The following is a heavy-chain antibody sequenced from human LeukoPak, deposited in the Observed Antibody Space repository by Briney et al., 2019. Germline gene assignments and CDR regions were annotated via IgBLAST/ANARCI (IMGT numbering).Heavy chain of an antibody. Sequence: SQTLSLTCAISGDSISGNSAAWSWIRQSPSRGLEWLGRTYYRSRWYNDYALSVKSRITFNPDTSKNQFSLQLNSVTPEDTAVYYCARESYVDGPYMDVWGKGTTVTVSS. CDR2: TYYRSRWYN. J-gene: IGHJ6*03. D-gene: IGHD1-26*01. V-gene: IGHV6-1*01. CDR3: ARESYVDGPYMDV. CDR1: GDSISGNSAA.